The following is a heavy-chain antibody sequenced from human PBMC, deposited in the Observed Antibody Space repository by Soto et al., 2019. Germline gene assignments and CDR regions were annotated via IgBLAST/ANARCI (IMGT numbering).Heavy chain of an antibody. V-gene: IGHV3-9*01. CDR2: ISWNSGSI. CDR3: AKGRGVSMVRGVIIFDY. J-gene: IGHJ4*02. Sequence: EVQLVESGGGLVQPGRSLRLSCAASGFTFDDYAMHWVRQAPGQGLEWVSGISWNSGSIGYADSVKGRFTISRDNAKNSLYLQMNSLRAEDTALYYCAKGRGVSMVRGVIIFDYWGQGTLVTVSS. D-gene: IGHD3-10*01. CDR1: GFTFDDYA.